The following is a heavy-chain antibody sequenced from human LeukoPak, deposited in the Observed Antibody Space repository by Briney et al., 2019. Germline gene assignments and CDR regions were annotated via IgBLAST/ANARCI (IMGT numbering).Heavy chain of an antibody. CDR2: IYYIGST. CDR1: GGSISSNY. D-gene: IGHD3-16*01. Sequence: SETLSLTCTVSGGSISSNYWSWIRQPPGKGLEWIGYIYYIGSTNYHPYLNSRVTISVDTSNNHFPFNLSSVTAADTAVAYYARGGRLGFDPWGQGTVVSVSS. V-gene: IGHV4-59*01. CDR3: ARGGRLGFDP. J-gene: IGHJ5*02.